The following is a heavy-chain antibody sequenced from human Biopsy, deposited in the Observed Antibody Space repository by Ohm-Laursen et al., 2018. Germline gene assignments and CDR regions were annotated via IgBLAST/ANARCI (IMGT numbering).Heavy chain of an antibody. D-gene: IGHD6-13*01. J-gene: IGHJ4*02. V-gene: IGHV1-2*02. Sequence: ASVKVSCRASGYNFTDFYLHWVRQAPGQGLEWLGWINPDTGGTKYAQKFQGRVAMTRDTSISTAYLDLSSLGSEDTAVYYCAREKPFGASWGYWGQGTLVTVSS. CDR1: GYNFTDFY. CDR2: INPDTGGT. CDR3: AREKPFGASWGY.